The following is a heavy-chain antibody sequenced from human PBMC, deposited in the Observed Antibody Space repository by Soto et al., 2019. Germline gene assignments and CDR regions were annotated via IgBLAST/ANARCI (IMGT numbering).Heavy chain of an antibody. CDR2: INAGNGNT. J-gene: IGHJ5*02. CDR1: GYTFTSYA. Sequence: VASVKVSCKASGYTFTSYAMHWVRQAPGQRLEWMGWINAGNGNTKYSQKFQGRVTITRDTSASTAYMELSSLRSEDTAVYYCARVKGSGYHNWFDPWGQGNLVTVSS. D-gene: IGHD3-22*01. V-gene: IGHV1-3*01. CDR3: ARVKGSGYHNWFDP.